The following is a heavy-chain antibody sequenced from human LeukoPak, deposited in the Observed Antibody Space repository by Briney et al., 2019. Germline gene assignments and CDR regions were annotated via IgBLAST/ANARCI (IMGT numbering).Heavy chain of an antibody. CDR3: VKDHVGIVSIFDY. D-gene: IGHD7-27*01. CDR2: ISGSGGST. Sequence: GGSLRLSCAASGFSFSSYAMNWVRQAPGKGLEWVSIISGSGGSTYYADSVKGRFTISRDNSKNTLYLQMNSLRAEDTAVYYCVKDHVGIVSIFDYWGQGTLVTVSS. J-gene: IGHJ4*02. V-gene: IGHV3-23*01. CDR1: GFSFSSYA.